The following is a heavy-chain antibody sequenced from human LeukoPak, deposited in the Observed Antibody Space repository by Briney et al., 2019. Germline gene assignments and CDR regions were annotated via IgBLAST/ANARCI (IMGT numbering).Heavy chain of an antibody. J-gene: IGHJ6*02. V-gene: IGHV4-34*01. Sequence: SETLSLTCAVYGGSFSGYYWSWIRQPPGKGLEWIGEINHSGSTNYNPSLKSRVTISVDTSKNQFSLKLSSVTAADTAVYYCARVGVTIFGVALPATYYYYGMDVWGQGTTVTVS. CDR2: INHSGST. CDR3: ARVGVTIFGVALPATYYYYGMDV. D-gene: IGHD3-3*01. CDR1: GGSFSGYY.